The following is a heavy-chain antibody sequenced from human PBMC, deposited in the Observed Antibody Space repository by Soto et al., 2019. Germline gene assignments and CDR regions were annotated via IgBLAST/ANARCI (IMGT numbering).Heavy chain of an antibody. V-gene: IGHV3-74*01. CDR3: ASLHKGLSTFDS. CDR1: GFTFSGYW. CDR2: INSDGSGT. D-gene: IGHD3-10*01. J-gene: IGHJ4*02. Sequence: EVQLVESGGGLVQPGGSLRLSCAASGFTFSGYWMYWVRQAPGKGLLWVSRINSDGSGTNYADSVKGRFTISRDNAKNTLYLQMNSLSAEDTAVYYCASLHKGLSTFDSWGQGTLVTVSS.